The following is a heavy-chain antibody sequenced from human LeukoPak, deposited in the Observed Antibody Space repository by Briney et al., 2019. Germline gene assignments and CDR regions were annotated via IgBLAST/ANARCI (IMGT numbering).Heavy chain of an antibody. CDR1: GYSFTSYW. V-gene: IGHV5-51*01. Sequence: GESLKISCKGSGYSFTSYWIGWVRQMPGKGLEWMGIMYPGDSDTRYSPSFQGQVTISADKSISTAYLQWSSLKASDTAMYYCARVVDTAMVSYYYYGMDVWGQGTTVTVSS. D-gene: IGHD5-18*01. CDR3: ARVVDTAMVSYYYYGMDV. J-gene: IGHJ6*02. CDR2: MYPGDSDT.